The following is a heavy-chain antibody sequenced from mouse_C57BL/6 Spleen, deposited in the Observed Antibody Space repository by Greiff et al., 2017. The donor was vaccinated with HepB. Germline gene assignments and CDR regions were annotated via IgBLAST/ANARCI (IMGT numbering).Heavy chain of an antibody. D-gene: IGHD1-1*01. CDR3: ARDYGSPYYFDY. CDR2: IYPGDGDT. V-gene: IGHV1-82*01. Sequence: VQLQQSGPELVKPGASVKISCKASGYAFSSSWMNWVKQRPGKGLEWIGRIYPGDGDTNYNGKFKGKATLTADKSSSTAYMQLSSLTSEDSAVDFCARDYGSPYYFDYWGQGTTLTVSS. CDR1: GYAFSSSW. J-gene: IGHJ2*01.